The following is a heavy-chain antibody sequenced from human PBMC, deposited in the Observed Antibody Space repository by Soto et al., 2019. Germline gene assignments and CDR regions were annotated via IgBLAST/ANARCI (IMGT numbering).Heavy chain of an antibody. D-gene: IGHD5-18*01. Sequence: ASETLSLTCAVYGGSFSGYYWSWIRQPPGKGLEWIGEINHSGSTNYNPSLKSRVTISVDTSKNQFSLKLSSVTAADTAVYYCAGGFTDTAMVFYYYYYGMDVWGQGTTVTVSS. CDR3: AGGFTDTAMVFYYYYYGMDV. CDR1: GGSFSGYY. CDR2: INHSGST. J-gene: IGHJ6*02. V-gene: IGHV4-34*01.